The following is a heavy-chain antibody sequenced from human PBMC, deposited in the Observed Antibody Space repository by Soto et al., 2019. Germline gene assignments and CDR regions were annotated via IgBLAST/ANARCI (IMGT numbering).Heavy chain of an antibody. D-gene: IGHD7-27*01. CDR1: GYTFTTYY. CDR2: INPNGGAT. Sequence: QVRLVQSGAEVRKPGASVKLSCKASGYTFTTYYIHWVRQAPGQGLEWMGIINPNGGATSYAQNFQGRVTMTGDTSTNTVYMEMSWLRSDDTAMYYCARALTEFDYWGPGTLVTVSS. CDR3: ARALTEFDY. V-gene: IGHV1-46*01. J-gene: IGHJ4*02.